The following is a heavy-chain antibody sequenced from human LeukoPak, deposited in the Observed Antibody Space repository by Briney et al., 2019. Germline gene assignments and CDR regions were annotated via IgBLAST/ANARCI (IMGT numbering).Heavy chain of an antibody. V-gene: IGHV3-23*01. CDR2: ISGSGGST. Sequence: AGGSLRLSCAASGFTFSSYAMSWVRQAPGKGLEWVSAISGSGGSTYYADSVKGRFTISRDNSKNTLYLQMNSLRAEDTAVYYRARASIVGAPGGFLDYWGQGTLVTVSS. J-gene: IGHJ4*02. CDR3: ARASIVGAPGGFLDY. CDR1: GFTFSSYA. D-gene: IGHD1-26*01.